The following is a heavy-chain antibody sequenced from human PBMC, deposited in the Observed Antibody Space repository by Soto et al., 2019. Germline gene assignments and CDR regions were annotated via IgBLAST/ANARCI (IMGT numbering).Heavy chain of an antibody. CDR3: ARIRIVRGVSSGNWFDP. CDR1: GYTFTSYG. D-gene: IGHD3-10*02. J-gene: IGHJ5*02. CDR2: ISAYNGNT. Sequence: ASVKVSCKASGYTFTSYGISWVRPAPGQGLEWMGWISAYNGNTNYAQKLQGRVTMTTDTSTSTAYMELRSLRSDDTAVYYCARIRIVRGVSSGNWFDPWGQGTLVTVSS. V-gene: IGHV1-18*01.